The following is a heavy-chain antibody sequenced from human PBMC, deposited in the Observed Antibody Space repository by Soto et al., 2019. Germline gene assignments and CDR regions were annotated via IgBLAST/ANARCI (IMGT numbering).Heavy chain of an antibody. V-gene: IGHV3-30*13. J-gene: IGHJ4*02. CDR1: GFTFRMYG. CDR2: VSHDGTNA. D-gene: IGHD3-3*01. Sequence: QVQLVESGGGVVQPGRSLRLSCVVSGFTFRMYGMHWVRQAPGKGLECVAVVSHDGTNAYYADSAKGRFTISRDNSKYRRVKQRHSHKPDDKAVYYCAKDSGGDYTDTAGYFGADYGGQGALVTVCS. CDR3: AKDSGGDYTDTAGYFGADY.